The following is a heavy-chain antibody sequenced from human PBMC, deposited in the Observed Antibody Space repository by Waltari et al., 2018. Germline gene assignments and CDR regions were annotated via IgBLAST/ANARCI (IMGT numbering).Heavy chain of an antibody. J-gene: IGHJ4*02. D-gene: IGHD3-16*02. V-gene: IGHV3-7*03. Sequence: EVKLVESGGGLVQPGGSLRLSCAASGFTFSNYWMSWVRQAPGKGLEWVADIKEEGRERYSVDSVKGRFIISRDNAKNSLYLQMNSLRAEDTAVYYCVRDYRWGQGTLVTVSS. CDR1: GFTFSNYW. CDR2: IKEEGRER. CDR3: VRDYR.